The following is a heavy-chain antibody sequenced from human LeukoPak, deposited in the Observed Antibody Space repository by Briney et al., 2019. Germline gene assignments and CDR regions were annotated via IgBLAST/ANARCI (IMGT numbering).Heavy chain of an antibody. CDR2: IYYSGTT. Sequence: SETLSLTCTVSGGSISSYYWNWIRQPPGKGLEWIGYIYYSGTTYYNPSLKSRVTMSVDTSKKQFSLTLSFVTAADTAIYYCARHYYGGSGAFDIWGQGTMVTVS. V-gene: IGHV4-59*08. CDR3: ARHYYGGSGAFDI. D-gene: IGHD4-23*01. CDR1: GGSISSYY. J-gene: IGHJ3*02.